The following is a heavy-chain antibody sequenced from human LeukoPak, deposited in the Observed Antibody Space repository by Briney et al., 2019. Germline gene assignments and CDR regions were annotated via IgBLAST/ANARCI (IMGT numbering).Heavy chain of an antibody. V-gene: IGHV3-74*01. CDR1: GNYW. J-gene: IGHJ4*02. CDR2: INSDGSWT. CDR3: VSFYETY. Sequence: GGSLRLSCAAPGNYWMHWVRQVPGKGLVWVSHINSDGSWTSYADSVKGRFTISKDNAKNTVYLQRNSLRAEDTAVYYCVSFYETYWGRGTLVTVSS. D-gene: IGHD2/OR15-2a*01.